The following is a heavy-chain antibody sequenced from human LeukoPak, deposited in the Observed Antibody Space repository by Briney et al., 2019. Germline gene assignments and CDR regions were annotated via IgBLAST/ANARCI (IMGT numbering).Heavy chain of an antibody. D-gene: IGHD3-9*01. V-gene: IGHV4-31*03. J-gene: IGHJ4*02. CDR2: IYCSGST. CDR1: GGSISSGGYY. Sequence: SETLSLTCTVSGGSISSGGYYWSWLRQHPGKGLEWIGYIYCSGSTYYNPSLKSRVTISVDTSKNQFSLKLSSVTAADTAVYYCARNHYDIFDYWGQGTLVTVSS. CDR3: ARNHYDIFDY.